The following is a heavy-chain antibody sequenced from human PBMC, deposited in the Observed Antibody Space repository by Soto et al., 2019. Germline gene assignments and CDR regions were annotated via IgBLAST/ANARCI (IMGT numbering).Heavy chain of an antibody. D-gene: IGHD3-16*02. V-gene: IGHV3-21*01. CDR3: AAGEYDYDYIWGSYRLFDY. Sequence: GGSLRLSCAASGFTFSSYSMNWVRQAPGKGLEWVSSISSSSYIYYADSVKGRFTISSDNAKNTLYLQMNSLQAEDTAVYYCAAGEYDYDYIWGSYRLFDYWGQGTLVTVSS. CDR1: GFTFSSYS. J-gene: IGHJ4*02. CDR2: ISSSSYI.